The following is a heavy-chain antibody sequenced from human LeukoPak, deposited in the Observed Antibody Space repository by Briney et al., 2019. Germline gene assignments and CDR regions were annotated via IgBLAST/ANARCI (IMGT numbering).Heavy chain of an antibody. V-gene: IGHV3-21*01. CDR3: AREVYYGSGADY. CDR1: GFTFSSYA. J-gene: IGHJ4*02. D-gene: IGHD3-10*01. Sequence: PGGSLRLSCAASGFTFSSYAMSWVRQAPGKGLEWVSSISSSSSYIYYADSVKGRFTISRDNAKNSLYLQMNSLRAEDTAVYYCAREVYYGSGADYWGQGTLVTVSS. CDR2: ISSSSSYI.